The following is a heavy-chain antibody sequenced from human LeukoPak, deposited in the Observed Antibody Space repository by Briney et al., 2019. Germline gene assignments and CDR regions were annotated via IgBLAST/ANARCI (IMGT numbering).Heavy chain of an antibody. V-gene: IGHV3-48*03. D-gene: IGHD1-26*01. CDR1: GFIFDDYG. CDR2: ISSSGSTI. Sequence: PGGSLRLSCAASGFIFDDYGMNWVRQAPGKGLEWVSYISSSGSTIYYADSVKGRFTISRDNAKNSLYLQMNSLRAEDTAVYYCARDGVGADGIDYWGQGTLVTVSS. CDR3: ARDGVGADGIDY. J-gene: IGHJ4*02.